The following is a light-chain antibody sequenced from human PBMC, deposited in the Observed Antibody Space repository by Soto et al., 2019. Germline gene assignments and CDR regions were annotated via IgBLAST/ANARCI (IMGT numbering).Light chain of an antibody. CDR1: QYVDRY. CDR3: QQSYRTPRS. J-gene: IGKJ1*01. CDR2: GAS. V-gene: IGKV1-39*01. Sequence: DIQMTQSPSSLSESVGDRVTITCRASQYVDRYLNWYQHKPGKAPQLLIYGASNLQRGVPSRFSGIGSWTDFTLTISSLQPEDSATYYCQQSYRTPRSFGQGTKVEV.